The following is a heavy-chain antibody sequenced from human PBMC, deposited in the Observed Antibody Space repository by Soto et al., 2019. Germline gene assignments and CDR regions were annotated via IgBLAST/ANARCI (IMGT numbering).Heavy chain of an antibody. CDR1: GFPFVNAW. D-gene: IGHD5-12*01. Sequence: PGGSLRLSCAASGFPFVNAWMSWVRQAPGKGLEWVGRINSDGSSTSYADSVKGRFTISRDNAKNTLYLQMNSLRAEDTAVYYCARARRDGYNLFDYWGQGTLVTVSS. V-gene: IGHV3-74*01. CDR2: INSDGSST. J-gene: IGHJ4*02. CDR3: ARARRDGYNLFDY.